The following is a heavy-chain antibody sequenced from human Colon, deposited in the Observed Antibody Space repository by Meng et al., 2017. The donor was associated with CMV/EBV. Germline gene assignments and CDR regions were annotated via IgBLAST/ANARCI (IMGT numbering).Heavy chain of an antibody. CDR2: ISSSSSYI. CDR1: GFTFSSYS. V-gene: IGHV3-21*01. Sequence: GESLKISCAASGFTFSSYSMNWVRQAPGKGLEWVSSISSSSSYIYYADSVRGRFTISRDHSKNTLYLQMNSLRAEDTAVYYCARDGGYYHSSRTYPVGLDYWGQGTLVTVSS. D-gene: IGHD3-22*01. CDR3: ARDGGYYHSSRTYPVGLDY. J-gene: IGHJ4*02.